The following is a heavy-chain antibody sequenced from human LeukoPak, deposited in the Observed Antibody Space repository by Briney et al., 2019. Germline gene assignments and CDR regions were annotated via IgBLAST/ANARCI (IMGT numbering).Heavy chain of an antibody. CDR3: ARDGYTASYYSLDY. D-gene: IGHD1-26*01. CDR2: IYTTGTT. Sequence: PSETLSLTCTVSGGSIRSYYWSWLRQPAGKGLESIGRIYTTGTTNYNPSLKSRVTMSVDVSKNQFSLRLSSVTAADSAVYYCARDGYTASYYSLDYWGQGIQVTVSS. CDR1: GGSIRSYY. J-gene: IGHJ4*02. V-gene: IGHV4-4*07.